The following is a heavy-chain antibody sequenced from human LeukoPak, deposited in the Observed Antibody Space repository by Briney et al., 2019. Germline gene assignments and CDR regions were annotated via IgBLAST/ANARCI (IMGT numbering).Heavy chain of an antibody. D-gene: IGHD3-10*01. J-gene: IGHJ4*02. CDR3: ASSSSKGFYFDY. CDR2: INHSGST. Sequence: SETLSLTCAVYGGSFSGYYWSWIRQPPGKGLEWIGEINHSGSTNYNPSLKSRVTISVDTSKNQFSLKLSSVTAADTAVYYCASSSSKGFYFDYWGQGTLVTVSS. V-gene: IGHV4-34*01. CDR1: GGSFSGYY.